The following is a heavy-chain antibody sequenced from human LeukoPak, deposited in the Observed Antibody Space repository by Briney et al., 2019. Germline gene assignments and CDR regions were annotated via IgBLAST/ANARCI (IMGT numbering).Heavy chain of an antibody. D-gene: IGHD3-16*01. J-gene: IGHJ4*02. Sequence: ASVRISCKISGHALIDLAMHWVRQAPGKGLEWMGGFDPEDGDTLYAQKFQGRVTMTEDTSTDTAYMELTSLTSDDTAVYYCASPTSGLSFDHWGQGTLVTVPS. V-gene: IGHV1-24*01. CDR3: ASPTSGLSFDH. CDR1: GHALIDLA. CDR2: FDPEDGDT.